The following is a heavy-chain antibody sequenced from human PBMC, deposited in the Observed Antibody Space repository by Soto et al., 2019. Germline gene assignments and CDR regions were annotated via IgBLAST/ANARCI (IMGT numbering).Heavy chain of an antibody. CDR2: IIPSLGIA. V-gene: IGHV1-69*08. D-gene: IGHD6-13*01. CDR3: ARDLIAAAGRTFYYYGMDV. Sequence: QVQLVQSGAEVKKPGSSVRVSCKASGGTFSSYTISWVRQAPGQGLEWMGRIIPSLGIANYAQKFQGRVTITADKSTSTAYMELSSLRSDDTAVYYCARDLIAAAGRTFYYYGMDVWGQGTTVTVSS. CDR1: GGTFSSYT. J-gene: IGHJ6*02.